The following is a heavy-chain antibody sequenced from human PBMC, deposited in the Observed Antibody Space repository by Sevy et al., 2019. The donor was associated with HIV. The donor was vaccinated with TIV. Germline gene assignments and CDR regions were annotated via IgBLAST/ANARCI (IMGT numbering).Heavy chain of an antibody. CDR2: IIPIFGTA. J-gene: IGHJ6*02. Sequence: ASVKVSCKASGGTFSSYAISWVRQAPGQGLEWMGGIIPIFGTANYAQKFQGRVTITADESTSTAYMELSSLRSEDTAVYYCARVGGEQLAQPDYYYYGMDVWGQGTTVTVSS. CDR1: GGTFSSYA. CDR3: ARVGGEQLAQPDYYYYGMDV. V-gene: IGHV1-69*13. D-gene: IGHD6-6*01.